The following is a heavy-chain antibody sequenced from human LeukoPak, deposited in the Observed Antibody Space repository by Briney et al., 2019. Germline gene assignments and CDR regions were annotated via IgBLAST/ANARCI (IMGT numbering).Heavy chain of an antibody. Sequence: SETLSLTCAVYGGSFSRYYWSWIRQPPGKGLEWIGYIYYSGSTNYNPSLKSRVTISVDTSKNQFSLRLSSVTAADTAMYYCARHDDILTGYYFHHWGQGTLVTVSS. V-gene: IGHV4-59*01. J-gene: IGHJ1*01. CDR2: IYYSGST. CDR1: GGSFSRYY. CDR3: ARHDDILTGYYFHH. D-gene: IGHD3-9*01.